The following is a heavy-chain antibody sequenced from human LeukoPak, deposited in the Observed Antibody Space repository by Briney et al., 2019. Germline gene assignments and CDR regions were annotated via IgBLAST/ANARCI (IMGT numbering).Heavy chain of an antibody. CDR3: AKGARITMIVVVITPFDY. V-gene: IGHV3-23*01. J-gene: IGHJ4*02. D-gene: IGHD3-22*01. Sequence: GGSLRLSCAASGFTFSSYAMSWVRQAPEKGLEWVSAISGSGGSTYYADSVKGRFTISRDNSKNTLYLQMNSLRAEDTAVYYCAKGARITMIVVVITPFDYWGQGTLVTVSS. CDR1: GFTFSSYA. CDR2: ISGSGGST.